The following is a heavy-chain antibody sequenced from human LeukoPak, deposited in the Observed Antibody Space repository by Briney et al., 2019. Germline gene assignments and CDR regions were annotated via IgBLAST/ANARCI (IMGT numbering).Heavy chain of an antibody. D-gene: IGHD5-12*01. V-gene: IGHV3-43*01. J-gene: IGHJ2*01. CDR1: GFXFDDYT. Sequence: GGSLRLSCAASGFXFDDYTMHWVRQAPGKGLEWVSLISWDGGSTYYADSVKGRLTISRDNMKNSLYLQMNSLRTEDTALYYCAKDSGYDFSGWYFDLWGRGILVTASS. CDR2: ISWDGGST. CDR3: AKDSGYDFSGWYFDL.